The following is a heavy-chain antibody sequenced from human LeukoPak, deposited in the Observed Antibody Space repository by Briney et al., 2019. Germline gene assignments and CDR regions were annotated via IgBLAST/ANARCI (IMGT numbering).Heavy chain of an antibody. CDR3: ARDYYGDYAVDY. Sequence: GGSLRLSCAASGFTFSSYSMTWVRQAPGKGLEWVSYISSSSRTKYYADSVKGRLTISRDNAKNSLYLQLNSLRSEDTAVYYCARDYYGDYAVDYWGQGTLVTVSS. CDR1: GFTFSSYS. CDR2: ISSSSRTK. D-gene: IGHD4-17*01. V-gene: IGHV3-48*01. J-gene: IGHJ4*02.